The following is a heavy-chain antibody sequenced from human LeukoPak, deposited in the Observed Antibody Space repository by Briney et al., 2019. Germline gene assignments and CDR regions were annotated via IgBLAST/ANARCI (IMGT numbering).Heavy chain of an antibody. CDR1: GFTFSDYY. CDR3: ARDCGSSPGYYYYYMDV. CDR2: ISSSGNTI. V-gene: IGHV3-11*04. J-gene: IGHJ6*03. Sequence: GGSLRLSCAASGFTFSDYYMSWIRQAPGKGLEWVSYISSSGNTIFYADSVKGRFTISRDNAKNSLFLQMNGLRAEDTAVYYCARDCGSSPGYYYYYMDVWGQGSTVTVSS. D-gene: IGHD6-6*01.